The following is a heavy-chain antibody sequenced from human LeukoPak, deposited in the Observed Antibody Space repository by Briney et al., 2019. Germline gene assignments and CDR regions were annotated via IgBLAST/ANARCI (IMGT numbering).Heavy chain of an antibody. CDR2: ISSSSSTI. J-gene: IGHJ4*02. Sequence: GGSLRLSCAASGFTFSSYSMNWVRQAPGKGLEWVSYISSSSSTIYYADSVKGRFTISRDNAKNSLYLQMNSLRAEDTAVYYCARDRRYCSGGSCYSIYFDYWGQGTLVTVSS. CDR3: ARDRRYCSGGSCYSIYFDY. V-gene: IGHV3-48*01. CDR1: GFTFSSYS. D-gene: IGHD2-15*01.